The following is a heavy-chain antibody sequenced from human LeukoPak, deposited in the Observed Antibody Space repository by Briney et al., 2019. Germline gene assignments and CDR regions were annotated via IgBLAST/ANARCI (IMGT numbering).Heavy chain of an antibody. J-gene: IGHJ4*02. CDR2: INHSGST. V-gene: IGHV4-34*01. Sequence: SETLSLTCAVYGGSFSGYYWSWIRQPPGKGLEWIGEINHSGSTYYNPSLKSRVTISVDRSKNQFSLKLSSVTAADTAVYYCARLGSTRAEYYFDYWGQGTLVTVSS. CDR3: ARLGSTRAEYYFDY. D-gene: IGHD1-26*01. CDR1: GGSFSGYY.